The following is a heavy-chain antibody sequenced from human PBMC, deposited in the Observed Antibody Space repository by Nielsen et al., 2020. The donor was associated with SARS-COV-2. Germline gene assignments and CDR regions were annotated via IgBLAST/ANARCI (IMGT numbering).Heavy chain of an antibody. Sequence: GESLKISCAASGFTFRNHEMHWVRQIPGKGLEWVSYISNSGSVISYADSLKSRFTISRDNAQNTLYLQMNSLRVEDTGIYYCARDPGVAVGEDGFDTWGQGTMVTVSS. D-gene: IGHD6-19*01. CDR1: GFTFRNHE. CDR3: ARDPGVAVGEDGFDT. CDR2: ISNSGSVI. V-gene: IGHV3-48*03. J-gene: IGHJ3*02.